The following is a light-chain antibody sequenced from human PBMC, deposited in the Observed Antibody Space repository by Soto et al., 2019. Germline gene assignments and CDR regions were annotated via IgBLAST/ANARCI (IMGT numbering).Light chain of an antibody. Sequence: DIQMTQSPSSLSASVGDRVTITCRASQSINSHLNWYQQKPGKAPKLLIYATSSLQSGVPSRFSGSGSGTDFTFTISSLQLEDFATYYCQQSYSAPPNFGGGTKVEIK. CDR3: QQSYSAPPN. V-gene: IGKV1-39*01. CDR1: QSINSH. CDR2: ATS. J-gene: IGKJ4*01.